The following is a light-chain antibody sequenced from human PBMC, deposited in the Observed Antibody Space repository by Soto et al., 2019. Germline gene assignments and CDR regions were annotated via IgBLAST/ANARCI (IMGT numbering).Light chain of an antibody. CDR3: QQYDDLPFT. Sequence: DIQMTQSPSSLSASVGDRVTITCQASQAIGDYLTWYQQKPGKAPKLLIYEASNLETGVRSRFSGSGSGTDFTFTINSLQPEDIATYYCQQYDDLPFTFGGGTKVEIK. CDR2: EAS. V-gene: IGKV1-33*01. J-gene: IGKJ4*01. CDR1: QAIGDY.